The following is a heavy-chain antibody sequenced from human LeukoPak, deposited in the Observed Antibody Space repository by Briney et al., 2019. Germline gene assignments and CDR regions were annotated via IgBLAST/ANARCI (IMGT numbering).Heavy chain of an antibody. D-gene: IGHD3-10*01. J-gene: IGHJ5*02. CDR1: GGSISSYY. V-gene: IGHV4-59*01. Sequence: SETLSLTCTVSGGSISSYYWSWIRQPPGKGLDWIGYIYYSGSTNYNPSLKSRVTISVDTSKNQFSLKLSSVTAADTAVYYCAREKDYYGSGNWFDPWGQGTLVTVSS. CDR2: IYYSGST. CDR3: AREKDYYGSGNWFDP.